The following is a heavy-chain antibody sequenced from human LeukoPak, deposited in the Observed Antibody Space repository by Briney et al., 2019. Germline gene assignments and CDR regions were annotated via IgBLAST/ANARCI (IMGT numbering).Heavy chain of an antibody. V-gene: IGHV3-48*03. D-gene: IGHD6-19*01. CDR3: ALLAVASDFDY. J-gene: IGHJ4*02. CDR2: IGSSGTNR. CDR1: EFPFSFYE. Sequence: SGGSLRLSRAVSEFPFSFYEMNWVRQAPGKGLEWVSNIGSSGTNRYYTDSVKGRFSISRDNAKSSLYLQMNSLRVEDTAVYYCALLAVASDFDYWGQGALVTVSS.